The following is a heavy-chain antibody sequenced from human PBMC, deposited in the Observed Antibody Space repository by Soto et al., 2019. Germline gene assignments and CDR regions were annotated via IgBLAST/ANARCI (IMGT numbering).Heavy chain of an antibody. D-gene: IGHD6-6*01. Sequence: PGGSLRLSCAASGFTFSSYGMHWVRQAPGKGLEWVAVIWYDGSNKYYADSVKGRFTISRDNSKNTLYLQMNSLRAEDTAVYYCARDREYSSSSPGLWGPGXLVTVYS. CDR3: ARDREYSSSSPGL. CDR1: GFTFSSYG. J-gene: IGHJ4*02. V-gene: IGHV3-33*01. CDR2: IWYDGSNK.